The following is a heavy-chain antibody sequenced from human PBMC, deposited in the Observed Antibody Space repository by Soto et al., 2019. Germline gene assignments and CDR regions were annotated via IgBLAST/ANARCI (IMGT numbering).Heavy chain of an antibody. CDR3: ARMVYAHWFDP. V-gene: IGHV1-69*01. Sequence: QVQLVQSGAEVKKPGSSVKVSCKASGGTFSSYAISWVRQAPGQGLEWKGGIIPIFGTANYAQKFQGRVTITADESTSTADMELSSLRSEDTAVYYCARMVYAHWFDPWGQGTLVTVSS. J-gene: IGHJ5*02. CDR2: IIPIFGTA. D-gene: IGHD2-8*01. CDR1: GGTFSSYA.